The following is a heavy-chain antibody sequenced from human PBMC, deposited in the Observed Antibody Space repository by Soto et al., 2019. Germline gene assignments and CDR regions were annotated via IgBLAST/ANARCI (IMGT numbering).Heavy chain of an antibody. Sequence: QVQLVQSGAEVKKPGSSVKVSCKASGATYSTSAISWVRHAPGQGLEWMGGINPILGTPDYAHKFQGRVTITADESTSTVYMELGSLRAEATALYFCARGGVDVVATSAFDYWGQGTLVTVSS. CDR3: ARGGVDVVATSAFDY. D-gene: IGHD5-12*01. J-gene: IGHJ4*02. CDR1: GATYSTSA. CDR2: INPILGTP. V-gene: IGHV1-69*01.